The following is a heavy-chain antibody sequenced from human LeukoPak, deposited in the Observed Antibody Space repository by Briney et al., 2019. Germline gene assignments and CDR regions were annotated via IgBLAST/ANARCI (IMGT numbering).Heavy chain of an antibody. CDR1: GGSISSGSYY. V-gene: IGHV4-39*07. D-gene: IGHD3-22*01. CDR3: ARDNYYDSSGSPLAFDI. CDR2: IYHSGNT. J-gene: IGHJ3*02. Sequence: SQTLSLTCTVSGGSISSGSYYWSWVRQPPGKGLEWIGEIYHSGNTNYNPSLKSRVTISVDKSKNQFSLKLSSVTAADTAVYYCARDNYYDSSGSPLAFDIWGQGTMVTVSS.